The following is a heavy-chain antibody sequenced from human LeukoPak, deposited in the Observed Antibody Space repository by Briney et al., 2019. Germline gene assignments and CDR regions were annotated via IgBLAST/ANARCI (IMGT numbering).Heavy chain of an antibody. J-gene: IGHJ4*02. CDR3: ARITRYSGSYFVGY. CDR2: IYYSGTT. V-gene: IGHV4-59*12. CDR1: GGSINSYY. Sequence: SETLSLTCTVSGGSINSYYWSWIRRPPGEGLEGIGFIYYSGTTNYNPSLKSRVTISLDTSKKQFSLKLSSVTAADTAVYYCARITRYSGSYFVGYWGQGTLVTVSS. D-gene: IGHD1-26*01.